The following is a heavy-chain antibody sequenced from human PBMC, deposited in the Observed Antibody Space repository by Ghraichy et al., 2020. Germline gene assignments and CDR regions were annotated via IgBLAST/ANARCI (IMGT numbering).Heavy chain of an antibody. CDR2: IRYDGSNK. CDR1: GFTFSSYG. J-gene: IGHJ6*02. D-gene: IGHD6-19*01. Sequence: GGSLRLSCAASGFTFSSYGMHWVRQAPGKGLEWLAFIRYDGSNKNYADSVKGRFTISRDNSKSTLHLQVNTLRAEDTAVYYCAKELHSSAWNQIYGMDVWGQGTTVTVSS. CDR3: AKELHSSAWNQIYGMDV. V-gene: IGHV3-30*02.